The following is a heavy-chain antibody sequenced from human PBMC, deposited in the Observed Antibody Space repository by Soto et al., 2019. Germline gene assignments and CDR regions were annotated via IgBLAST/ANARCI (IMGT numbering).Heavy chain of an antibody. CDR1: GFTFSSYS. J-gene: IGHJ6*02. D-gene: IGHD3-10*01. Sequence: EVQLVESGGGLVKPGGSLRLSCAAYGFTFSSYSMNWVRQAPGKGLEWVSSISSSSSYIYYADSVKGRFTISRDNAKNSLYLQMNSLRAEDTAVYYCARAFVVRGVMSRYGMDVWGQGTTVTVSS. V-gene: IGHV3-21*01. CDR3: ARAFVVRGVMSRYGMDV. CDR2: ISSSSSYI.